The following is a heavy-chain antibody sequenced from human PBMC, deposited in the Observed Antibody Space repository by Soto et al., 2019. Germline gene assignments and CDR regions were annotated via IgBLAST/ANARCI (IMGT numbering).Heavy chain of an antibody. CDR2: IYPGDSDT. CDR3: ATGGYCSGTRCYNFFDY. D-gene: IGHD2-2*02. Sequence: PGESLKISCQGSEYSFTTYWIGWVRQMPGKGLEWMGIIYPGDSDTRYSPSFQDQVTISADKSISTAYLQWSSLKASDTAIYYCATGGYCSGTRCYNFFDYWGQGTLVTVSS. V-gene: IGHV5-51*01. CDR1: EYSFTTYW. J-gene: IGHJ4*02.